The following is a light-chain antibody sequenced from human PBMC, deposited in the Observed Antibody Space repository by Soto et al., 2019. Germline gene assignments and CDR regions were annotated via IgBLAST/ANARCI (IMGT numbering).Light chain of an antibody. CDR3: AAWDDSLRGVV. J-gene: IGLJ2*01. CDR1: NSDIGSNT. Sequence: QSVLTQPPSASGTPGQRVIISCSGRNSDIGSNTVSWYQQLPGAAPRVLIYSNNQRYSGVPDRFAGSKSGTSASLVISGLQSEDEADYYCAAWDDSLRGVVFGGGTKLTVL. CDR2: SNN. V-gene: IGLV1-44*01.